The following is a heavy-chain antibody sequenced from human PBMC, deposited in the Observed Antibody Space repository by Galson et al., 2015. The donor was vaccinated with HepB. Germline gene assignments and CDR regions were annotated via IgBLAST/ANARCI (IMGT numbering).Heavy chain of an antibody. D-gene: IGHD3-22*01. CDR3: TTDLFDYYDSSGYYLWGDY. J-gene: IGHJ4*02. CDR2: IKSKTDGGTT. Sequence: SLRLSCAASGFTFSNAWMSWVRQAPGKGLEWVGRIKSKTDGGTTDYAAPVKGRFTISRDDSKNTLYLQMNSLKTEDTAVYYCTTDLFDYYDSSGYYLWGDYWGQGTLVTVSS. V-gene: IGHV3-15*01. CDR1: GFTFSNAW.